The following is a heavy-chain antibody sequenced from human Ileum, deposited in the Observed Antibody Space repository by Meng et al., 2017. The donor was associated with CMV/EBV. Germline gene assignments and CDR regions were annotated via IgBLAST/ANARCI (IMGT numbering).Heavy chain of an antibody. Sequence: GESLKISCAGLGFTFRNYEMNWVRQAPGKGLEWVSYISSSGSQTEYVYSVKGRFTISRDNAKNSLYLQMDSLRVEDTGVYYCARGTNYDFWSGYSPPYDIWGQGTMVTVSS. V-gene: IGHV3-48*03. CDR3: ARGTNYDFWSGYSPPYDI. D-gene: IGHD3-3*01. J-gene: IGHJ3*02. CDR1: GFTFRNYE. CDR2: ISSSGSQT.